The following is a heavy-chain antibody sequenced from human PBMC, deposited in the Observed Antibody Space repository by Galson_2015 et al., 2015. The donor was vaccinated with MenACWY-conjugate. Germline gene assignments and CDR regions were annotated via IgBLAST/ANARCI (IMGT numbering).Heavy chain of an antibody. J-gene: IGHJ1*01. V-gene: IGHV3-43D*03. CDR3: AKDPYGDYDRKYFQH. CDR2: ISWDGGST. CDR1: GFTFDDYA. Sequence: SLRLSCAASGFTFDDYAMHWVRQAPGKGLEWVSLISWDGGSTYYADSVKGRFTISRDNSKNSLYLQMNSLRAEDTALYYCAKDPYGDYDRKYFQHWGQGTLVTVSS. D-gene: IGHD4-17*01.